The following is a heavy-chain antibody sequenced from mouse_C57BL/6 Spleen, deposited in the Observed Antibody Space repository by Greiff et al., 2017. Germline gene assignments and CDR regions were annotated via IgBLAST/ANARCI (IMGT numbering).Heavy chain of an antibody. CDR2: IDPSDSYT. Sequence: VKLQQPGAELVMPGASVKLSCKASCYTFTSYWMHWVKQRPGQGLEWIGEIDPSDSYTNYNQKFKGKSTLTVDKSSSTAYMQLSSLTSEDSAVYYCARNDYDPYWYFDVWGTGTTVTVSS. V-gene: IGHV1-69*01. J-gene: IGHJ1*03. D-gene: IGHD2-4*01. CDR1: CYTFTSYW. CDR3: ARNDYDPYWYFDV.